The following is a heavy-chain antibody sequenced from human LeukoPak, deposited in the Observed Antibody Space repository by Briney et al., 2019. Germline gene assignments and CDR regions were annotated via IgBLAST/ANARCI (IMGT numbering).Heavy chain of an antibody. CDR3: AGTPGVGGWTWYHFYGLNV. V-gene: IGHV3-30*04. J-gene: IGHJ6*02. D-gene: IGHD3-3*01. Sequence: GGSLRLSCAASGFNLRTHAMHWVRQAPGKGLEWVAVTSFDGSQTYYGDSVKGRFTIYRDNSKNTLYLQMNSLRPEDTAVYYCAGTPGVGGWTWYHFYGLNVWGRGTTVAVSS. CDR1: GFNLRTHA. CDR2: TSFDGSQT.